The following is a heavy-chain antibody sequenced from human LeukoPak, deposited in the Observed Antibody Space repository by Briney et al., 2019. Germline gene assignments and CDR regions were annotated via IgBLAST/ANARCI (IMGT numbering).Heavy chain of an antibody. V-gene: IGHV4-59*08. CDR1: GGSISSYY. J-gene: IGHJ5*02. CDR3: ARTQIVVVPAATPPYNWFDP. Sequence: SEALSLTCTVSGGSISSYYWSWIRQPPGKGLEWIGYIYYSGSTNYNPSLKSRVTISVDTSKNQFSLKLSSVTAADTAVYYCARTQIVVVPAATPPYNWFDPWGQGTLVTVSS. CDR2: IYYSGST. D-gene: IGHD2-2*01.